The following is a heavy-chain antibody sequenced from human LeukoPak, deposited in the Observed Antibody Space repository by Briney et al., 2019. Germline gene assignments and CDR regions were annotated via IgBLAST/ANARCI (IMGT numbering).Heavy chain of an antibody. CDR2: ISGSGGST. CDR1: GFTVSNNY. CDR3: AKIYDILTGYYRVNYYYGMDV. Sequence: GGSLRLSCAASGFTVSNNYISWVRQAPGKGLEWVSAISGSGGSTYYADSVKGRFTISRDNSKNTLYLQMNSLRAEDTAVYYCAKIYDILTGYYRVNYYYGMDVWGQGTTVTVSS. J-gene: IGHJ6*02. D-gene: IGHD3-9*01. V-gene: IGHV3-23*01.